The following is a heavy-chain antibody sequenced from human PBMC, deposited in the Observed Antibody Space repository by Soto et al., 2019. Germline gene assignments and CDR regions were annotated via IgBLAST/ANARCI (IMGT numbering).Heavy chain of an antibody. CDR2: IYTSGST. Sequence: QVQLQESGPGLVKPSETLSLTCTVSGGSISSYYWSWIRQPAGKGLEWIGRIYTSGSTNYNPSLKSPVPMSVDPSKNHFALKLSSVAAADTAVYYCTRDKAGYYYDSSGYYSWWYFDLWGRGTLVTVSS. D-gene: IGHD3-22*01. V-gene: IGHV4-4*07. CDR3: TRDKAGYYYDSSGYYSWWYFDL. J-gene: IGHJ2*01. CDR1: GGSISSYY.